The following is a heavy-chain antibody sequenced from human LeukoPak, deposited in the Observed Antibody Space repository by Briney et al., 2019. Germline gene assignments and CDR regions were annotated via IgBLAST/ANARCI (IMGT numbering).Heavy chain of an antibody. D-gene: IGHD6-19*01. J-gene: IGHJ5*02. CDR2: INPNTGAT. V-gene: IGHV1-2*02. CDR1: GYTFTGYY. Sequence: ASVKVSCKASGYTFTGYYMHWVRQAPGQGLEWMGWINPNTGATDFAQKFQGRITMTRDTSIGTAYMELSRLRSEDTAVYYCARGKTSGWYLRSWGQGTLVTVSS. CDR3: ARGKTSGWYLRS.